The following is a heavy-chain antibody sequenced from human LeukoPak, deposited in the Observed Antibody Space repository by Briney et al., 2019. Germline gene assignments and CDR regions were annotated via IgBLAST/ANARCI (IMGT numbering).Heavy chain of an antibody. Sequence: GGSLRLSCAASGFTFSSYWMSWVRQAPGKGLEWVANIKQDGSEKYYVDSVKGRFTISRDNAKNSLYLQMNSLRAEDTAVYYCARAVGCTNGVCYYYYYMDVWGKGTTVTVSS. D-gene: IGHD2-8*01. CDR3: ARAVGCTNGVCYYYYYMDV. CDR1: GFTFSSYW. V-gene: IGHV3-7*01. CDR2: IKQDGSEK. J-gene: IGHJ6*03.